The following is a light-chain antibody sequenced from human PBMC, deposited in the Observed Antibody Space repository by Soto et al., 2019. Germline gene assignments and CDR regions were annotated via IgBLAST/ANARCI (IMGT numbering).Light chain of an antibody. J-gene: IGKJ4*01. V-gene: IGKV1-39*01. CDR1: QNIASY. CDR2: AAS. Sequence: DLQMTQSPSSLSASVGDRVTITCRASQNIASYLSWYQQKPGKAPKILIHAASSLESGVPSRFSGNGFGTDFTLTISNLQPEDFATYFCQQSYSNPLITFGGGTKVEIK. CDR3: QQSYSNPLIT.